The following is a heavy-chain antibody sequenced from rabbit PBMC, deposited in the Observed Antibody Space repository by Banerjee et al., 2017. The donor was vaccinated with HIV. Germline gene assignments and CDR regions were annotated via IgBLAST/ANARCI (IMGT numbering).Heavy chain of an antibody. D-gene: IGHD7-1*01. CDR1: GFDFSSNA. CDR2: ISSSGST. CDR3: ARDYSGYSVFQL. V-gene: IGHV1S47*01. Sequence: QEQLEESGGDLVKPEGSLTLTCTASGFDFSSNAMCWVRQAPGKGLEWIGCISSSGSTVYASWVNGRFTISRSTSLNTVDLKMTSLTAADTATYFCARDYSGYSVFQLWGQGTLVTVS. J-gene: IGHJ6*01.